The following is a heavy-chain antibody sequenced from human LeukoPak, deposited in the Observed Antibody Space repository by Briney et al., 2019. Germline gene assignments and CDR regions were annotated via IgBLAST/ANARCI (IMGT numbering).Heavy chain of an antibody. CDR1: GFTVSSNY. Sequence: PGGSLRLSCAASGFTVSSNYMSWVRQAPGKGLEWVSVIYSGGSTYYADSVKGRFTISRDNSKNTLYLQMNSLRAEDTAVYYCARSGGRGSSSWYYFDYWGQGTLVTVSS. CDR3: ARSGGRGSSSWYYFDY. CDR2: IYSGGST. J-gene: IGHJ4*02. V-gene: IGHV3-53*01. D-gene: IGHD6-13*01.